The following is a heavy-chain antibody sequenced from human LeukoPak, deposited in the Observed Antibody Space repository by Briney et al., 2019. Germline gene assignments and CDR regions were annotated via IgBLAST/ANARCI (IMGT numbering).Heavy chain of an antibody. CDR2: TYYRSKWYN. CDR1: GDSVSSNSAA. D-gene: IGHD6-13*01. V-gene: IGHV6-1*01. Sequence: SQTLSLTCAISGDSVSSNSAAWNWIRQSPSRGLEGLGRTYYRSKWYNDYAVSVKSRITINPDTSKNQFSLQLNSVTPEDTAVYYCAREVAAAGAGHYYYYGMDVWGQGTTVTVSS. J-gene: IGHJ6*02. CDR3: AREVAAAGAGHYYYYGMDV.